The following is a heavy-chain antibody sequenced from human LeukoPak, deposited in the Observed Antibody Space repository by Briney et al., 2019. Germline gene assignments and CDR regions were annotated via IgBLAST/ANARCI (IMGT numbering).Heavy chain of an antibody. D-gene: IGHD3-3*01. V-gene: IGHV3-48*01. CDR1: GFTFSSYS. Sequence: GGSLRLSCAASGFTFSSYSMTWVRQAPGKGLEWVSYISSSSSTIYYADSVKGRFTISRDNAKNSLYLQMNSLRAEDTAVYYCARTTGDFWSGYYFGDWGQGTLVTVSS. CDR3: ARTTGDFWSGYYFGD. J-gene: IGHJ4*02. CDR2: ISSSSSTI.